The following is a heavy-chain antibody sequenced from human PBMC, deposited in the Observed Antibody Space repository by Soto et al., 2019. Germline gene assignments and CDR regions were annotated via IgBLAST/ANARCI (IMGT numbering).Heavy chain of an antibody. CDR2: IYPGDSDI. J-gene: IGHJ4*03. V-gene: IGHV5-51*01. D-gene: IGHD6-13*01. CDR1: GYDFTNYW. Sequence: GESLKISCKASGYDFTNYWIAWVRQTPGRGLEWMGMIYPGDSDIRYNPSFRGRVTISADKSITSAFVQWGSLKASDSAIYYCARFRAPRRQLISMSFHLWGLGTLVTGSS. CDR3: ARFRAPRRQLISMSFHL.